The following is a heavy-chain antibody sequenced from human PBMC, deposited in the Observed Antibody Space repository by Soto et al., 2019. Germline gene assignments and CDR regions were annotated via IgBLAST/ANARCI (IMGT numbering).Heavy chain of an antibody. V-gene: IGHV3-23*01. CDR2: ISGSGDST. D-gene: IGHD3-3*02. CDR3: AKSRAFLEWLSDVTPFDD. CDR1: GFTFSSYA. Sequence: GGSLRLSCAASGFTFSSYAMSWVRQAPGKGLEWVSAISGSGDSTYYADSVKGRFTVSRDNSENTLYLQMDSLRAEDTAVYYCAKSRAFLEWLSDVTPFDDCGQGTRVTVAS. J-gene: IGHJ4*02.